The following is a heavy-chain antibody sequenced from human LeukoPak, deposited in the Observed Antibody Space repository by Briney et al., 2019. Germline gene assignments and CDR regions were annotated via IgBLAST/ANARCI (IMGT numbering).Heavy chain of an antibody. CDR3: ARGRNYDILTGYSSFDY. J-gene: IGHJ4*02. CDR1: GYTFTSYA. D-gene: IGHD3-9*01. CDR2: INPNSGGT. V-gene: IGHV1-2*02. Sequence: ASVKVSCKASGYTFTSYAMNWVRQAPGQGLEWMGWINPNSGGTNYAQKFQGRVTMTRDTSISTAYMELSRLRSDDTAVYYCARGRNYDILTGYSSFDYWGQGTLVTVSS.